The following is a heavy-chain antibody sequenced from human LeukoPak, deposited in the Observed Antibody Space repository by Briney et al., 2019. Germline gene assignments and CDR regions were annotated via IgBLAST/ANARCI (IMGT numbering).Heavy chain of an antibody. D-gene: IGHD3-9*01. V-gene: IGHV3-21*01. CDR1: GFIFTGHS. J-gene: IGHJ4*02. CDR3: ARQFYDYYGHRYFGV. Sequence: PGGSLRLSCASSGFIFTGHSMDWVRQAPGKGLEWLSSISIDGDRVYYADSVKGRFTISRDNARNSLYLQMNILRDADTAIYYCARQFYDYYGHRYFGVWGQGTLVTVSS. CDR2: ISIDGDRV.